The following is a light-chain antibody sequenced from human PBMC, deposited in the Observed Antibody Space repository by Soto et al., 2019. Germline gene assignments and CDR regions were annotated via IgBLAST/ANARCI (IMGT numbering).Light chain of an antibody. Sequence: VLTQSPGTLSLSLGDRATLSCRASQSVDHAYVAWYQQRPGQAPSLLIYGASTRPSDVPGRFSGSGSGTDFTLTISRLEPEDSAVYYCQQYGNSPWTFGQGTKVEIK. CDR3: QQYGNSPWT. J-gene: IGKJ1*01. V-gene: IGKV3-20*01. CDR2: GAS. CDR1: QSVDHAY.